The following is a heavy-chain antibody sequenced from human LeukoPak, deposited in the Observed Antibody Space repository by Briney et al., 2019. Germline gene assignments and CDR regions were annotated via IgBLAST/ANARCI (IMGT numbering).Heavy chain of an antibody. CDR3: ARAPDGYNPAGVDI. Sequence: PGGSLRLSCIVSGFTLSSYEMSWIRQAPGKGLEWVASIEYSGGSAYYADSVKGRFAISRDNAKNSLYLQMNSLRAEDTAVYYCARAPDGYNPAGVDIWGQGTMVTVSS. D-gene: IGHD5-24*01. CDR1: GFTLSSYE. CDR2: IEYSGGSA. V-gene: IGHV3-48*03. J-gene: IGHJ3*02.